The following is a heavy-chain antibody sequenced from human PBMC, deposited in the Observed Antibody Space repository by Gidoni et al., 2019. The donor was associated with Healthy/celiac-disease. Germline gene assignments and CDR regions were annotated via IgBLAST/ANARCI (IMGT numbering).Heavy chain of an antibody. J-gene: IGHJ4*02. CDR2: ISSSSSYI. CDR1: GFTFSSYS. Sequence: EVQLVESGGGLVKPGGSLSLSCAASGFTFSSYSMNWVRQAPGKGLEWVSSISSSSSYIYYADSVKGRFTISRDNAKNSLYLQMNSLRAEDTAVYYCARDGPYSSSRGGSYFDYWGQGTLVTVSS. V-gene: IGHV3-21*01. CDR3: ARDGPYSSSRGGSYFDY. D-gene: IGHD6-13*01.